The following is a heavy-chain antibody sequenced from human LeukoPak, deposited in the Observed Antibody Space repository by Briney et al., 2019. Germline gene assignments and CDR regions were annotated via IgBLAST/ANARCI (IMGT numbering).Heavy chain of an antibody. Sequence: PGRSLRLSCAASGFTFSTSAIHWVRQAPGKGREWVAVISFDGGNKYYADSVKGRFSISRDNSKNRLYLQMNSMRPEDTAMYYCAKEIRLSVLGGAQVGDQYYYGLDVWGQGTTVTVSS. V-gene: IGHV3-30*18. CDR2: ISFDGGNK. CDR1: GFTFSTSA. CDR3: AKEIRLSVLGGAQVGDQYYYGLDV. D-gene: IGHD2-21*02. J-gene: IGHJ6*02.